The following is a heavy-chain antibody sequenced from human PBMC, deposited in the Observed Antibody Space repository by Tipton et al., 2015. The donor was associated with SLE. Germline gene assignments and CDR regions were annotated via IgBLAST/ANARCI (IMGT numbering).Heavy chain of an antibody. V-gene: IGHV4-59*11. Sequence: GLVKPSETLSLTCTVSGGSISSHYWSWIRQPPGKGLEWIGYIYYSGSTNYNPSLKSRVSISMDTSKNQFSLKLKSLPAADTAVYYCARGDWGFYYFDQWGQGTLVTVSS. D-gene: IGHD7-27*01. J-gene: IGHJ4*02. CDR2: IYYSGST. CDR3: ARGDWGFYYFDQ. CDR1: GGSISSHY.